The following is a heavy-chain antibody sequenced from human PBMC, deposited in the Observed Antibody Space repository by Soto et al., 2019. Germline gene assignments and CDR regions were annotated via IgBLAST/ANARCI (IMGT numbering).Heavy chain of an antibody. V-gene: IGHV4-39*07. CDR1: GDSISSGAYY. CDR2: IYKSGST. Sequence: SETLSLTCTVSGDSISSGAYYWSWIRQSPGRGLEWIGNIYKSGSTYYNPSLNSRVTISVDRSKNQFSLKLSSVTAADTAVYYCARVPDRWGQGTLVTVSS. CDR3: ARVPDR. D-gene: IGHD2-2*01. J-gene: IGHJ5*02.